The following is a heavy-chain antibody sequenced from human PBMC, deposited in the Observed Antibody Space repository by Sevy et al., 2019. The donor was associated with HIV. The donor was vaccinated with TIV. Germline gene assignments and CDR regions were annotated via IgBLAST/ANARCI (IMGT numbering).Heavy chain of an antibody. CDR3: ARGPYYDFWSGYYGWFDP. CDR1: GFTFSSYW. Sequence: GGSLRLSCAASGFTFSSYWMSWVRQAPGKGLEWVANIKQDGSEKYYVDSVKGRFTISRDNAKNSLYLQMNSLRAEDTAMYYCARGPYYDFWSGYYGWFDPWGQGTLVTVSS. D-gene: IGHD3-3*01. V-gene: IGHV3-7*01. J-gene: IGHJ5*02. CDR2: IKQDGSEK.